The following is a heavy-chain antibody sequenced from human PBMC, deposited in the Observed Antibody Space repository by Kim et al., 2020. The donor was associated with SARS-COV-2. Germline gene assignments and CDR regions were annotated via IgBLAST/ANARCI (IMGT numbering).Heavy chain of an antibody. CDR1: GFTFSSYS. V-gene: IGHV3-21*01. CDR2: ISSSSSYI. J-gene: IGHJ6*02. CDR3: AREFADYYDSSGYYYNSKAFYYYGMAV. Sequence: GGSLRLSCAASGFTFSSYSMNWVRQAPGKGLEWVSSISSSSSYIYYADSVKGRFTISRDNAKNSLYLQMNSLRAEDTAVYYCAREFADYYDSSGYYYNSKAFYYYGMAVRGQGTTVTVSS. D-gene: IGHD3-22*01.